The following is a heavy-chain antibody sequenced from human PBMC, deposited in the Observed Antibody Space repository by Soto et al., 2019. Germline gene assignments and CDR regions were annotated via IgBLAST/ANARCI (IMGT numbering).Heavy chain of an antibody. CDR3: ARDNGIEGSFDP. CDR1: GFTFSTYA. V-gene: IGHV3-23*01. J-gene: IGHJ5*02. CDR2: ISGSGSNT. Sequence: PGGSLRLSCAASGFTFSTYAMSWVRQAPGKGLEWASAISGSGSNTYYADSVKGRFTISRDDSKSTLYLQMNSLRAEDTAVYYCARDNGIEGSFDPWGQGTLVTVSS.